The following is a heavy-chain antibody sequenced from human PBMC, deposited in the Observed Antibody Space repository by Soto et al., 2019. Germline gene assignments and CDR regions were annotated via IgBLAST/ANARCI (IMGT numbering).Heavy chain of an antibody. D-gene: IGHD3-10*01. V-gene: IGHV3-33*01. CDR2: IWYDGTAT. J-gene: IGHJ5*02. CDR1: GFTLSNYG. Sequence: QVQLVESGGGVVQPVRSLTLSCVASGFTLSNYGMHWVRQAPGKGLEWVAVIWYDGTATYSADSVKGRFSISRDNAKNELVLQLSSLRAEDTAVYYCARNVASSGSSRWFDTWGQGTLVTFSP. CDR3: ARNVASSGSSRWFDT.